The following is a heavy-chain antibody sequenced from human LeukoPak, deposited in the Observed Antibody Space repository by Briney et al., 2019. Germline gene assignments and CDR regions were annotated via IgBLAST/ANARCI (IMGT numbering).Heavy chain of an antibody. CDR1: GFTFSSYS. CDR2: ISSSSSYI. J-gene: IGHJ3*02. V-gene: IGHV3-21*01. Sequence: EGSLRLSCAASGFTFSSYSMNWVRQAPGKGLEWVSSISSSSSYIYYADSVKGRFTISRDNAKNSLYLQMNSLRAEDTAVYYCARDLVGVVYVDAFDIWGQGTMVTVSS. D-gene: IGHD2-8*02. CDR3: ARDLVGVVYVDAFDI.